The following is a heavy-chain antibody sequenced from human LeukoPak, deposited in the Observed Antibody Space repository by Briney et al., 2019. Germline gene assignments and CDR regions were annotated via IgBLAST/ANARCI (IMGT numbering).Heavy chain of an antibody. V-gene: IGHV1-3*02. CDR1: GYTFTSYA. Sequence: ASVKVSCKASGYTFTSYAMHWVRQAPGQRLEWMGWSNAGNGNTKYSQEFQGRVTITRDTSASTAYMELRSLRSDDTAVYYCVRGAGNSNYNYMDVWGRGTTVTVSS. D-gene: IGHD4-23*01. J-gene: IGHJ6*03. CDR3: VRGAGNSNYNYMDV. CDR2: SNAGNGNT.